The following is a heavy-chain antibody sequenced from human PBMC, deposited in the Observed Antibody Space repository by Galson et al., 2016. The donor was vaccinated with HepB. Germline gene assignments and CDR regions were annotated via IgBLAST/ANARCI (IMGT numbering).Heavy chain of an antibody. Sequence: SETLSLTCTVSGGSIGRSAYYWGWIRQPPGKGLEWIGSIHYSGSTSYYASLKSRVTISVDTSKNQFSLNLRSVTAEDTAVYYCARHSGVSSVTYQGIDYWGQGTLVTVSS. J-gene: IGHJ4*02. CDR1: GGSIGRSAYY. V-gene: IGHV4-39*01. CDR3: ARHSGVSSVTYQGIDY. CDR2: IHYSGST. D-gene: IGHD1-26*01.